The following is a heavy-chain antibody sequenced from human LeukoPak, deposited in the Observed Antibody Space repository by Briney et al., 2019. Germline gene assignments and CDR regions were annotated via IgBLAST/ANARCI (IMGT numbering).Heavy chain of an antibody. CDR3: ARLLRITIFGVDPPPHYMDV. V-gene: IGHV4-38-2*01. D-gene: IGHD3-3*01. J-gene: IGHJ6*03. Sequence: SETLSLTCAVSGYSISSVYCWGWIRQAPGKGVVFIGVIYHSGSTYYNPSLKSRVNISVDTSKNQFSLKLSSVTAADTAVYYCARLLRITIFGVDPPPHYMDVWGKGTTVTVSS. CDR1: GYSISSVYC. CDR2: IYHSGST.